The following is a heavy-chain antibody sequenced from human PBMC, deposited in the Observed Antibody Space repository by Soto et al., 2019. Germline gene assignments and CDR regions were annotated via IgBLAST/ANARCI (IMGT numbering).Heavy chain of an antibody. Sequence: QVQLVQSGAEVKKPGASVKVSCKASGYTFTSYGISWVRQAPGQGLEWMGWISAYNGNTNYAQKLQGRGTMTTDTSTSTAYMELRSLRSDDTAVYYCARDLRGPTGPKQEQYYYYYGMDVWGQGTTVTVSS. CDR1: GYTFTSYG. CDR2: ISAYNGNT. J-gene: IGHJ6*02. CDR3: ARDLRGPTGPKQEQYYYYYGMDV. D-gene: IGHD3-10*01. V-gene: IGHV1-18*04.